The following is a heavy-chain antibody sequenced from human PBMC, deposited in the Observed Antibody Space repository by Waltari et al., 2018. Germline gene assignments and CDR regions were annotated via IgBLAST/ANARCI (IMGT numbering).Heavy chain of an antibody. J-gene: IGHJ3*02. Sequence: EVQLVESGGGLVQPGGSLRFSCAASGFTFSSYDMHSVRQATGKGLEWVLAIGTAGDTYYPGSVKGRFTISRENAKNSLYLQMNSLRAGDTAVYYCARDRGTGAFDIWGQGTMVTVSS. CDR2: IGTAGDT. CDR3: ARDRGTGAFDI. CDR1: GFTFSSYD. D-gene: IGHD3-10*01. V-gene: IGHV3-13*01.